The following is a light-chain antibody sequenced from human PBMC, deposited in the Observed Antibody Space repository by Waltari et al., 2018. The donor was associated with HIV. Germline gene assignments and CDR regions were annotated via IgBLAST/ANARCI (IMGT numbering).Light chain of an antibody. CDR2: NVS. J-gene: IGLJ2*01. CDR3: SSYTAGNSVI. V-gene: IGLV2-14*01. Sequence: QSGLTQSASVSGSPGQSIALPCAGTSSDVGGYNYVFWYQRHPGKAPRLVICNVSNRPAGVAKRCSDSKSGNTASPTISGRQAEDEATYYCSSYTAGNSVICGGGTWLTVL. CDR1: SSDVGGYNY.